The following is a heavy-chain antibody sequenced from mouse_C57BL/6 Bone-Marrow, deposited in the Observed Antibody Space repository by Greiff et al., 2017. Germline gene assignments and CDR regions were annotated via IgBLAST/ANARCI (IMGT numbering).Heavy chain of an antibody. J-gene: IGHJ3*01. CDR1: GYTFTSYW. V-gene: IGHV1-69*01. CDR3: ARLPAQAWTWFAY. Sequence: QVQLQQPGAELVMPGASVKLSCKASGYTFTSYWMHWVKQRPGQGLEWIGEIDPSDSYTNYNQKFKGKSTLTVDKSSSTAYMQLSSLTSEDSAVYYCARLPAQAWTWFAYWCQGTLVTVSA. CDR2: IDPSDSYT. D-gene: IGHD3-2*02.